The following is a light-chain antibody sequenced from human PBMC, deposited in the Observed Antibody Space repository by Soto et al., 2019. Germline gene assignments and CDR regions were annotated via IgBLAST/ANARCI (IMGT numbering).Light chain of an antibody. Sequence: EIVLTQSPGTLSLSPWERGTLXWRASQSVSSSYLAWYQQKPGQAPRLLIYGASSRATGIPDRFSGSGSGTDFTLTISRLEPEDFAVYYCHQYGSSPRTFGQGTKVDIK. J-gene: IGKJ1*01. V-gene: IGKV3-20*01. CDR3: HQYGSSPRT. CDR1: QSVSSSY. CDR2: GAS.